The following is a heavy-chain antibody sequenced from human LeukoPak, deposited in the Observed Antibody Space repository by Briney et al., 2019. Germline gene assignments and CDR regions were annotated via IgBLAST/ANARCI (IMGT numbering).Heavy chain of an antibody. V-gene: IGHV4-59*01. CDR2: IYYSGST. CDR1: GGSISSYY. Sequence: SETLSLTCTVSGGSISSYYWSWIRQPPGKGLEWIGYIYYSGSTNYNPSLKSRVTISVDTSKNQFSLKLSSVTAADTAVYYCARGYFSGSYYGNEWFDPWGQGTLVTVSS. J-gene: IGHJ5*02. D-gene: IGHD1-26*01. CDR3: ARGYFSGSYYGNEWFDP.